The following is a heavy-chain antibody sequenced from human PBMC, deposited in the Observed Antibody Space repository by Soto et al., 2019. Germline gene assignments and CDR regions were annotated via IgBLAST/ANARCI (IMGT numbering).Heavy chain of an antibody. D-gene: IGHD3-22*01. Sequence: ASVKGSCKASGGTFSSYAISWVRQAPGQGLEWMGGIIPIFGTANYAQKFQGRVTITADESTSTAYMELSSLRSEDTAVYYCARVATYYYDGSGTTPFDYWGQGTLVTVSS. V-gene: IGHV1-69*13. CDR2: IIPIFGTA. J-gene: IGHJ4*02. CDR3: ARVATYYYDGSGTTPFDY. CDR1: GGTFSSYA.